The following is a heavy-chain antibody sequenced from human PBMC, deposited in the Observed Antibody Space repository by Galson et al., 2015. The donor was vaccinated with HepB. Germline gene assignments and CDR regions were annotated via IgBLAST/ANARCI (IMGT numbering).Heavy chain of an antibody. CDR1: GGSISSGSYY. J-gene: IGHJ4*02. D-gene: IGHD6-19*01. Sequence: TLSLTCTVSGGSISSGSYYWSWIRQPAGKGLEWIGRIYTSGSTNYNPSLKNRVTISVDTSKNQFSLKLSSVTAADTAVYYCARLYSSGPGDYWGQGTLVTVSS. CDR3: ARLYSSGPGDY. CDR2: IYTSGST. V-gene: IGHV4-61*02.